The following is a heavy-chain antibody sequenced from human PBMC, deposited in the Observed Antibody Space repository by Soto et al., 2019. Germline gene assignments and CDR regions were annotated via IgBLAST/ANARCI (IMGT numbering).Heavy chain of an antibody. CDR2: FIPVYRTL. D-gene: IGHD3-3*01. V-gene: IGHV1-69*01. CDR1: GGSFGNSA. CDR3: AAGVIWIGYFTVDS. Sequence: QVQLVQSGAEVKKPGSSVKVSCTASGGSFGNSAINWVRQTPGQGLEWLGGFIPVYRTLNYAQKFQGRVTITADEYTGTAYMTLSSLASDDTAVYYCAAGVIWIGYFTVDSWGQGTRVTVSS. J-gene: IGHJ4*02.